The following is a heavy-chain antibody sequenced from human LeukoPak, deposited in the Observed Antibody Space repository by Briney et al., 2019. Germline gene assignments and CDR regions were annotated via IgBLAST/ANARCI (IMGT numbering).Heavy chain of an antibody. CDR1: GGSISSYY. V-gene: IGHV4-59*01. CDR3: ARDNWNYGSSMDV. J-gene: IGHJ6*02. D-gene: IGHD1-7*01. CDR2: IYYSGST. Sequence: SETLSLTCTVSGGSISSYYWSWIRQPSGKGLEWIGYIYYSGSTNYNPSLKSRVTISVDTSKNQFSLKLSSVTAADTAVYYCARDNWNYGSSMDVWGQGTTVTVSS.